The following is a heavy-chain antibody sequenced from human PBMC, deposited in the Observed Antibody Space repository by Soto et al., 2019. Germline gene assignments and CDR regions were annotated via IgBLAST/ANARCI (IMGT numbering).Heavy chain of an antibody. CDR2: TYYRSKWYN. CDR1: GDSVSSNSAA. Sequence: SQTLSLTCAISGDSVSSNSAAWNWIRQSPSRGLEWLGRTYYRSKWYNDYAVSVKSRITINPDTSKNQFSLQLNSVTPEDTAVYYCARDHGKTGDSRVYYYYGMDVWGQGTTVTVS. V-gene: IGHV6-1*01. D-gene: IGHD7-27*01. CDR3: ARDHGKTGDSRVYYYYGMDV. J-gene: IGHJ6*02.